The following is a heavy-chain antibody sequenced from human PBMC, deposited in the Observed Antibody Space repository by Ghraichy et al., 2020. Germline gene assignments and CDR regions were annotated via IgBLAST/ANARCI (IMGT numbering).Heavy chain of an antibody. CDR3: ARGHSGSYQRSPWFDP. CDR2: IYYSGST. V-gene: IGHV4-59*01. CDR1: GGSISSYY. D-gene: IGHD1-26*01. J-gene: IGHJ5*02. Sequence: SQTLSLTCTVSGGSISSYYWSWIRQPPGKGLEWIGYIYYSGSTNYNPSLKSRVTISVDTSKNQFSLKLSSVTAADTAVYYCARGHSGSYQRSPWFDPWGQGTLVTVSS.